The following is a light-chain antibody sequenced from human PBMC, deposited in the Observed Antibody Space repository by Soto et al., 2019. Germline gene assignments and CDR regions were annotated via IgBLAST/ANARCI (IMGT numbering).Light chain of an antibody. CDR3: GSYTNTNTRL. J-gene: IGLJ2*01. Sequence: QSALTQPASVSGSPGQSITISCAGSSSDVGYYNYVSWYQHHPGKAPKLIIYEVSNRPIGVSNRFSGSKSGNTASLTIPGLQADDEADYYCGSYTNTNTRLFGGGTKLTVL. CDR2: EVS. CDR1: SSDVGYYNY. V-gene: IGLV2-14*01.